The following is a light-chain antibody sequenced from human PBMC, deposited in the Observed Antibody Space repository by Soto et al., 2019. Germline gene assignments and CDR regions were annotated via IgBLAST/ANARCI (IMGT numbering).Light chain of an antibody. CDR1: SSNIGAGYD. CDR3: QSYYTSLSGSV. CDR2: GNN. J-gene: IGLJ2*01. V-gene: IGLV1-40*01. Sequence: QSVLTQPPSVSGAPGQRVTISCTGTSSNIGAGYDVHWYQHLPGTAPKLLIYGNNDRPSGVPDRFSGSKSGTSAALAITGLQAEDEADYYCQSYYTSLSGSVFGRGTKLTVL.